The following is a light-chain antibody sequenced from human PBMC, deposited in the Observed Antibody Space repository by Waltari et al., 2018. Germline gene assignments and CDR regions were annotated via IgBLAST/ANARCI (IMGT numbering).Light chain of an antibody. J-gene: IGLJ2*01. CDR1: SRAIDFSIY. CDR2: DVT. Sequence: QSALTQPASVSGSPGPSITIPCTGASRAIDFSIYVCWYQQNPGKAPKLIIYDVTHRPSGVSTRFSGSKSGTTASLTISGLRAEDEAEYYCTLKRGSNTVVFGGGTKLTVL. V-gene: IGLV2-14*01. CDR3: TLKRGSNTVV.